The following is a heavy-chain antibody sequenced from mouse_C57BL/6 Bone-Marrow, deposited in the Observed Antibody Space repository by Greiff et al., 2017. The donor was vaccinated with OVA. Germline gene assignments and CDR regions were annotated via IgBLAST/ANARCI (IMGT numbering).Heavy chain of an antibody. Sequence: VQLQQPGAELVKPGASVKLSCKASGYTFTSYWMQWVKQRPGQGLEWIGEIDPSDSYTNYNQKFKGKATLTVDTSSSTAYMQLSSLTSEDSAVYYCARRGLLLRLDYWGQGTTLTASS. D-gene: IGHD1-1*01. J-gene: IGHJ2*01. V-gene: IGHV1-50*01. CDR3: ARRGLLLRLDY. CDR2: IDPSDSYT. CDR1: GYTFTSYW.